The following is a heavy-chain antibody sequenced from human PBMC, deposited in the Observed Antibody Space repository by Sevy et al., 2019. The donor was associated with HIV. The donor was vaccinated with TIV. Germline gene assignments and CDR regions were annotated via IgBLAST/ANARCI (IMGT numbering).Heavy chain of an antibody. Sequence: GESRKISCAASGFTLNKAWMNWVRQAPGKGLEWVGRIKSETDGGTTDYAEPVKGRFSISRDDSKNTLYLQMNSLKIEDTAVYYCSMEDGYNYFDYWGQGALVTVSS. CDR3: SMEDGYNYFDY. CDR1: GFTLNKAW. J-gene: IGHJ4*02. D-gene: IGHD5-12*01. CDR2: IKSETDGGTT. V-gene: IGHV3-15*07.